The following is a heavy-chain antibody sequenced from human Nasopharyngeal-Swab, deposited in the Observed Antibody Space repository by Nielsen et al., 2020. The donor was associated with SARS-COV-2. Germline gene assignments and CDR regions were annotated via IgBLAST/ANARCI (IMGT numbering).Heavy chain of an antibody. D-gene: IGHD3-10*01. CDR1: GFTFSSYD. J-gene: IGHJ4*02. CDR3: ARIGGDGDYFDY. Sequence: GESLKISCAASGFTFSSYDMHWVRQATGKGLEWVSAIGTAGDTYYPGSMKGRFTISRENAKNSLYLQMNSLRAGDTAVYYCARIGGDGDYFDYWGQGTLVTVSS. CDR2: IGTAGDT. V-gene: IGHV3-13*01.